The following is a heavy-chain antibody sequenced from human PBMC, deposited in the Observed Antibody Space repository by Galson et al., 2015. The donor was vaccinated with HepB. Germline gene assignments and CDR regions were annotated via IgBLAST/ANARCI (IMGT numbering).Heavy chain of an antibody. CDR1: GYDFNKYG. V-gene: IGHV1-18*01. D-gene: IGHD1-7*01. CDR3: ARDSRLELHLNNYYSYGMDV. Sequence: SVKVSCKASGYDFNKYGLSWVRQAPGQGLEWRGWVRGYDGSANYEPKFQNRVTMTTEKSTGTAYMEVRSPRSDDTAVYYCARDSRLELHLNNYYSYGMDVWGQGTAVTV. CDR2: VRGYDGSA. J-gene: IGHJ6*02.